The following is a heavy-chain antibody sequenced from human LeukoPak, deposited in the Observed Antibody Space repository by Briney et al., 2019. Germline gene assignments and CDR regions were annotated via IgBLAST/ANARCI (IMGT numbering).Heavy chain of an antibody. D-gene: IGHD4/OR15-4a*01. CDR2: IYPGDSDT. V-gene: IGHV5-51*01. CDR3: ARSQTMAPNWFDP. CDR1: GYRFTSYW. Sequence: GESLKISCKGSGYRFTSYWIGWVRQMPGKGLEWMGIIYPGDSDTRYSPSFQGQVTISADKSISTAYLQWSSLKASDTAMYYCARSQTMAPNWFDPWGQGTLVTVSS. J-gene: IGHJ5*02.